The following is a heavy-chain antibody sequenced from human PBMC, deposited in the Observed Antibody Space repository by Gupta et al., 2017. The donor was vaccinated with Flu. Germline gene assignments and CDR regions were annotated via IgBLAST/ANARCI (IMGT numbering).Heavy chain of an antibody. CDR2: SGGGGGGT. V-gene: IGHV3-23*01. J-gene: IGHJ4*02. Sequence: WVRQRPGKGLEWVFVSGGGGGGTYYADSGKGRFAVSRDNSNDTLYLQMNSREAEDTAVYYCVRGGSNSGWDYGGQGTLVTVAS. D-gene: IGHD6-19*01. CDR3: VRGGSNSGWDY.